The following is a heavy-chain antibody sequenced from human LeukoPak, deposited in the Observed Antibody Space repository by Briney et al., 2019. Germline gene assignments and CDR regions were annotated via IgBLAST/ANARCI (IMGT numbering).Heavy chain of an antibody. Sequence: GGSLRLSCAASGFTFSTYAMSWVRQAPGKGLEWVSTISGSGAYTYYADSVRGRFTISRDNSKNTLYLHMNSLRAEDTAVYYCAKERAGCTNPYYFDYWGQGTLVTVSS. J-gene: IGHJ4*02. D-gene: IGHD2-8*01. CDR2: ISGSGAYT. CDR1: GFTFSTYA. V-gene: IGHV3-23*01. CDR3: AKERAGCTNPYYFDY.